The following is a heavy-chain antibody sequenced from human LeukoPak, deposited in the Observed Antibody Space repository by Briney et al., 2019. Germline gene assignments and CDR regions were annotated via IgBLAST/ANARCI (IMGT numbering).Heavy chain of an antibody. J-gene: IGHJ6*02. CDR3: ARGRRSGYYYGMDV. CDR2: IKQDGSEK. V-gene: IGHV3-7*01. CDR1: GFTFSSYW. Sequence: GGSPRLSCAASGFTFSSYWMSWVRQAPGKGLEWVANIKQDGSEKYYVDSVKGRFTISRDNAKNSLYLQMNSLRAEDTAVYYCARGRRSGYYYGMDVWGQGTTVTVSS.